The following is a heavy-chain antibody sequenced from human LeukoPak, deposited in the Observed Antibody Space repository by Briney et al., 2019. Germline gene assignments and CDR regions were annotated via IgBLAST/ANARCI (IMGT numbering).Heavy chain of an antibody. D-gene: IGHD3-10*01. J-gene: IGHJ4*02. CDR1: GYTFTSYG. Sequence: ASVKVSCKASGYTFTSYGIIWVRQAPGQGLEWMGWISGYSHETIYAQKFQDRVFMSRDASSTTAYIELRSLRSDDTAVYFCARGSRGIRGYFDHWGQGTLVTVSS. CDR2: ISGYSHET. V-gene: IGHV1-18*01. CDR3: ARGSRGIRGYFDH.